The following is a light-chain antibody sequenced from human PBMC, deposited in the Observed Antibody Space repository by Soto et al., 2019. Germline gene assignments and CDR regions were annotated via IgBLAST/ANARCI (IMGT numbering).Light chain of an antibody. CDR2: EVS. V-gene: IGLV2-14*01. CDR1: SSDISIYNY. CDR3: CSYTSSTNYV. Sequence: QSALTQPASVSGSPGQSITISCTGTSSDISIYNYVSCYQQHPGKAPKLIIYEVSNRPSGISNRFSGAKSGNTASLTISGLQVEDEADSYCCSYTSSTNYVFGAGTKVTVL. J-gene: IGLJ1*01.